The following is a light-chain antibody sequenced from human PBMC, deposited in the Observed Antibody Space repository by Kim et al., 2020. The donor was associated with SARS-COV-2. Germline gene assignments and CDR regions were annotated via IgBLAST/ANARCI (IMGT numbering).Light chain of an antibody. J-gene: IGLJ1*01. V-gene: IGLV3-21*04. Sequence: SYELNQPPSVSVAPGKTARITCGGNNIGSKSVHWYQQKPGQAPVLVIYYDSDRPSGIPERFSGSNSGNTATLTISRVEAGDEADYYCQVWDSSSDLSYVFGTGTKVTVL. CDR3: QVWDSSSDLSYV. CDR2: YDS. CDR1: NIGSKS.